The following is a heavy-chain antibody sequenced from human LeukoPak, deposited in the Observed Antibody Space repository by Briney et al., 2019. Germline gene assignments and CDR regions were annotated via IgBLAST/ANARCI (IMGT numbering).Heavy chain of an antibody. Sequence: GGSLRLSCAASGFTFDNYAMNWVRQAPGKGLEWLSYIRGGGAVTRYSDSVRGRFTISRDNSKNTLYLQMNHLRAEDTAIYYCAKCSASYYNDAFDIWGRGTMVTVSS. V-gene: IGHV3-23*01. CDR3: AKCSASYYNDAFDI. CDR2: IRGGGAVT. D-gene: IGHD3-10*02. CDR1: GFTFDNYA. J-gene: IGHJ3*02.